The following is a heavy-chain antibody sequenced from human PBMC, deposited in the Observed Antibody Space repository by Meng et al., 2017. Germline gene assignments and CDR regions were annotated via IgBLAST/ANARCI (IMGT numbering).Heavy chain of an antibody. CDR2: ISSSGSTI. V-gene: IGHV3-48*03. CDR3: ARENFGYYYKYYFDY. D-gene: IGHD3-22*01. Sequence: GSRKISGAASGFTFSSYEMNWVRQAPGKGLEWVSYISSSGSTIYYADSVKGRFTISRDNAKNSLYLQMNSLRAEDTAVYYCARENFGYYYKYYFDYWGQGTLVTVSS. J-gene: IGHJ4*02. CDR1: GFTFSSYE.